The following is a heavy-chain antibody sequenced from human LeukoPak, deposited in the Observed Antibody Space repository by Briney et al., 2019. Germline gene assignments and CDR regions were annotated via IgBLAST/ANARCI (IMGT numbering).Heavy chain of an antibody. CDR3: AKGRSADITAAINY. CDR2: ISGSGDRT. D-gene: IGHD6-25*01. V-gene: IGHV3-23*01. CDR1: GFTFINFA. J-gene: IGHJ4*02. Sequence: PGGSLRLSCAASGFTFINFAMNWVRQGPGKGLEWVSGISGSGDRTYYADSVKGRFTISRDSSNHTLFLQINSLRAADTAEYYCAKGRSADITAAINYWGQGTLVTVSS.